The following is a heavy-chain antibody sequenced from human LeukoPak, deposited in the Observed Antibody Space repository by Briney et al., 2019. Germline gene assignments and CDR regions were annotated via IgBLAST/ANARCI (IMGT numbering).Heavy chain of an antibody. Sequence: GGSLRLSCAASGFTFSNYGMHWVRQAPGKGLEWVSVIWYDGSYKYYADSLKGRFTISRDNSKNTLYLQMNSLGAEDTAVYYCARDPDYYGSGPPDTWDQGTLVTVSS. J-gene: IGHJ5*02. CDR2: IWYDGSYK. CDR3: ARDPDYYGSGPPDT. D-gene: IGHD3-10*01. CDR1: GFTFSNYG. V-gene: IGHV3-33*01.